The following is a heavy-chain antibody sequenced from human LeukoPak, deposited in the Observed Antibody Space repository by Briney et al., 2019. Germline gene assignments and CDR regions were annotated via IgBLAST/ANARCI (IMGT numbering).Heavy chain of an antibody. V-gene: IGHV4-61*01. CDR2: IYYNGRT. CDR3: ARGRSHIVVVPAAIWFDP. J-gene: IGHJ5*02. Sequence: KPSEPLSLTCTVSGGSVSSGSYYWSWIRQPPGKGLDWFGYIYYNGRTNYNPSLKSRLTISVDPSKNPFSLKLSTVTAADTAVYYCARGRSHIVVVPAAIWFDPWGQGTLVTVSS. CDR1: GGSVSSGSYY. D-gene: IGHD2-2*01.